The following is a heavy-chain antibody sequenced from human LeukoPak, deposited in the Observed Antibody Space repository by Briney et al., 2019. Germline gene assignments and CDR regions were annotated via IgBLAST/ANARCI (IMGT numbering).Heavy chain of an antibody. CDR3: AKEGDGDWYYFDY. V-gene: IGHV3-30*04. Sequence: GRSLRLSCAASGFTFSSYAMHWVRQAPGKGLEWVAVISYDGSNKYYADSVKGRFTISRDNSKNTLYLQMNSLRAEDTAVYYCAKEGDGDWYYFDYWGQGTLVTVSS. CDR2: ISYDGSNK. CDR1: GFTFSSYA. J-gene: IGHJ4*02. D-gene: IGHD2-21*01.